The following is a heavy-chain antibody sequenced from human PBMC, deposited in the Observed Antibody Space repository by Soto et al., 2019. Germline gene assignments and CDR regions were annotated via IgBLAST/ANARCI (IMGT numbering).Heavy chain of an antibody. CDR1: GNTFTRYS. D-gene: IGHD2-15*01. Sequence: QVQLVQSGAEVKKPGASVKISCKASGNTFTRYSMHWVRQAPGQGLEWMGTVNPSGGSSTYALKFLDRVIMSTDTSTSTAYMELTRLTSDDTAVYYCARGGGGIYCSSGTCVTGDHWGQGTLVTVSS. V-gene: IGHV1-46*01. J-gene: IGHJ5*02. CDR3: ARGGGGIYCSSGTCVTGDH. CDR2: VNPSGGSS.